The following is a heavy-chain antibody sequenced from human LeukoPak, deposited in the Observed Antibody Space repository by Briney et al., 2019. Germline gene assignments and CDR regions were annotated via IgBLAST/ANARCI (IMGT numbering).Heavy chain of an antibody. V-gene: IGHV3-53*01. CDR3: ARTSSSAWNREVDY. D-gene: IGHD3-22*01. CDR1: GFIVSSNF. Sequence: GGSLRLSCAVSGFIVSSNFMSWVRQAPGKGPEWVSVIHSVGTTYYADSVKGRFTISRDNSKNTLYLQMNSLRAEDTAVYYCARTSSSAWNREVDYWGQGTLVTVSS. J-gene: IGHJ4*02. CDR2: IHSVGTT.